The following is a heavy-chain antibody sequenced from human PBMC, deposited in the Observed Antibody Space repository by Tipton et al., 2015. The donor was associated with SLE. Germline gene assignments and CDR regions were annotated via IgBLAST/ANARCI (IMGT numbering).Heavy chain of an antibody. D-gene: IGHD3-22*01. Sequence: TLSLTCTVSGGSISSGDYYWSWIRQPPGKGLEWIGYIYYSGSTNYNPSLKSRVTISVDTSKNQFSLKLSSVTAADTAVYYCARDDPDGESSGIPGDYWGQGTLVTVSS. V-gene: IGHV4-61*08. CDR1: GGSISSGDYY. J-gene: IGHJ4*02. CDR2: IYYSGST. CDR3: ARDDPDGESSGIPGDY.